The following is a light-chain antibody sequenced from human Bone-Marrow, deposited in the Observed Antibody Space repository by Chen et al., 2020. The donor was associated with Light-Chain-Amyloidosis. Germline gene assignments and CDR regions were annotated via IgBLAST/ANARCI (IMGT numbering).Light chain of an antibody. Sequence: NFMLTQPHSVSESPGQTVIISCTRSSGSIATNYVQWYQQRPGRSPTTVIYEDDQRPSGVPDRFSGSIDRASNSSSLTISGLKTEDEADYCCQSYQGSSQGVFGGGTKLTVL. CDR1: SGSIATNY. J-gene: IGLJ3*02. V-gene: IGLV6-57*01. CDR2: EDD. CDR3: QSYQGSSQGV.